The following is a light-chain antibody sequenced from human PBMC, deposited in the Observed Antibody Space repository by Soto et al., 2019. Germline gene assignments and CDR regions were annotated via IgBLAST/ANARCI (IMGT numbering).Light chain of an antibody. CDR2: DAS. CDR1: QSISSW. CDR3: QQYSTYPWT. J-gene: IGKJ1*01. V-gene: IGKV1-5*01. Sequence: DIRMTQSPSTLSALVGNIFTITCRASQSISSWLAWYQQKPGKAPKVLIFDASSLESGVPSRFSGSGSATEFTLTSSSLQPDDFATYYCQQYSTYPWTFGQGTKVDIK.